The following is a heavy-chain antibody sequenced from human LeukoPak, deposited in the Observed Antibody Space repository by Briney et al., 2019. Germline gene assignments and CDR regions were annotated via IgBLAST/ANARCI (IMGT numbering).Heavy chain of an antibody. CDR2: IYYSGST. Sequence: PSETLSLTCTVSGGSISSYYWSWIRQPPGKGLEWIGYIYYSGSTNYNPSLKSRVTISVDTSKNQFSLKLSSVTAADTAVYYCASHPRRAWFGELLRDAFDIWGQGTMVTVSS. V-gene: IGHV4-59*12. CDR1: GGSISSYY. D-gene: IGHD3-10*01. CDR3: ASHPRRAWFGELLRDAFDI. J-gene: IGHJ3*02.